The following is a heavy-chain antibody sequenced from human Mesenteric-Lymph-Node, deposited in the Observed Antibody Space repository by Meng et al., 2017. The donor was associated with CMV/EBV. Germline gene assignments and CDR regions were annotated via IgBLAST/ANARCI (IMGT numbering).Heavy chain of an antibody. D-gene: IGHD6-6*01. J-gene: IGHJ4*02. CDR3: ARDQSSSSSFDS. CDR1: GYTYSRSS. Sequence: ASGYTYSRSSMSWVRQAPGKGLEWVSSISGSGGSTSSADSVKGRLTISRDNSESTLYLQMNSLTAEDTAIYYCARDQSSSSSFDSWGQGTLVTVSS. CDR2: ISGSGGST. V-gene: IGHV3-23*01.